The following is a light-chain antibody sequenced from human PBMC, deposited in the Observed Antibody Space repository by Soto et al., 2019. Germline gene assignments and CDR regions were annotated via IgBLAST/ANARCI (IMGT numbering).Light chain of an antibody. J-gene: IGKJ1*01. CDR1: QSIDNY. Sequence: DIQMTQSPSSLSASVGDRVTITCRASQSIDNYLNWYQQKPGKAPNLLIYAASTLLSGVPSRFSGRGSGTHFTLTISSLQPEDFVTSYCQQSYSSPETFGQGTKVEIK. V-gene: IGKV1-39*01. CDR3: QQSYSSPET. CDR2: AAS.